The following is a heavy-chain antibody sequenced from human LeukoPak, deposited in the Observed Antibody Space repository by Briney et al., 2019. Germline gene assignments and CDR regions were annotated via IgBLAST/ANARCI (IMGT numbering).Heavy chain of an antibody. D-gene: IGHD1-1*01. J-gene: IGHJ4*02. CDR3: ARLRYNWIDELRGPCYYFDY. CDR1: GGSFSGYY. Sequence: SETLSLTCAVYGGSFSGYYWSWIRQPPGKGLEWIGEINHSGSTNYNPSLKSRVTISVDTSKNQFSLKLSSVTAADTAVYYCARLRYNWIDELRGPCYYFDYWGQGTLVTVSS. V-gene: IGHV4-34*01. CDR2: INHSGST.